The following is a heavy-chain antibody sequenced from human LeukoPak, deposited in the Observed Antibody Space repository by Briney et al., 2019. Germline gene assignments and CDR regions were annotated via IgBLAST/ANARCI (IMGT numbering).Heavy chain of an antibody. CDR2: ISSSSSYI. CDR3: ARGGSGYSSSWYARGSNWFDP. Sequence: GGSLRLSCAASGFTFSSYSMNWVRQAPGKGLEWVSSISSSSSYIYYADSVKGRFTISRDNAKNSLYLQMNSLRAEDTAVYDCARGGSGYSSSWYARGSNWFDPWGQGTLVTVSS. J-gene: IGHJ5*02. V-gene: IGHV3-21*01. D-gene: IGHD6-13*01. CDR1: GFTFSSYS.